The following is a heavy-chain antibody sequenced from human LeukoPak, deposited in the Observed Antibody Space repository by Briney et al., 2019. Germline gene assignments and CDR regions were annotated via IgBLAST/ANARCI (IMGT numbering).Heavy chain of an antibody. V-gene: IGHV4-61*02. D-gene: IGHD3-3*01. CDR1: GGSISSGSYY. CDR2: IYTSGST. J-gene: IGHJ6*02. Sequence: PSQTLSLTCTVSGGSISSGSYYWSWIRQPAGKGLEWIGRIYTSGSTNYNPSLKSRLTISVDTSKNQFSLKLSSVTAADTAVYYCARVHYDFWSGYGMDVWGQGTTVTVSS. CDR3: ARVHYDFWSGYGMDV.